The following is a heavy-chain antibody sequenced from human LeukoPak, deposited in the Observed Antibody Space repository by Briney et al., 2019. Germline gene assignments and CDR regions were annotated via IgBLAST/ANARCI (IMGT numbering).Heavy chain of an antibody. CDR3: ASTQRGDYFDY. CDR1: GFIFSSYG. J-gene: IGHJ4*02. Sequence: PGGSLRLSCAASGFIFSSYGMHWVRQAPGKGLEWVAFIRNDGSNKYYADSVKGRFTISRDNSKNTLYLQMNSLRAEDTAVYYCASTQRGDYFDYWGQGTLVTVSS. D-gene: IGHD2-15*01. V-gene: IGHV3-30*02. CDR2: IRNDGSNK.